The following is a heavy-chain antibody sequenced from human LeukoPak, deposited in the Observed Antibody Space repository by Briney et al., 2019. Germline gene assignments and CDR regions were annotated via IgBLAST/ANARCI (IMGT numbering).Heavy chain of an antibody. J-gene: IGHJ4*02. V-gene: IGHV3-43*02. CDR2: ISGDGGST. D-gene: IGHD6-19*01. Sequence: GGSLRLSCAASGFTFDDHAMHWVRQAPGKGLEWVSLISGDGGSTYYADSVKGRFTISRDNSKNSLYLQMNSLRTEDTALYYCAKVGANPVAGLADFDYWGQGTLVTVSS. CDR3: AKVGANPVAGLADFDY. CDR1: GFTFDDHA.